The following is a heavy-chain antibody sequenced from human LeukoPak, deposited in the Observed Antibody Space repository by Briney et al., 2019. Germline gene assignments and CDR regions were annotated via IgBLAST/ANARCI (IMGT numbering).Heavy chain of an antibody. CDR2: ISYDGSNT. V-gene: IGHV3-30*01. CDR1: GFTFSSYA. J-gene: IGHJ4*02. Sequence: PGGSLRLSCAASGFTFSSYAMHWVRQAPGTGLEWVAVISYDGSNTYYADSVKGRFTISRDTSKSTLYLQMDSLRPEDTAVYFCARDKTAAPGALGYWGQGTLVTVSS. D-gene: IGHD6-13*01. CDR3: ARDKTAAPGALGY.